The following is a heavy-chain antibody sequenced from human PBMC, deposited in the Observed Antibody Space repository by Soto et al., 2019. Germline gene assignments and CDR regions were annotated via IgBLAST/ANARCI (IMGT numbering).Heavy chain of an antibody. CDR1: GYTYTNYG. J-gene: IGHJ3*02. V-gene: IGHV1-18*01. D-gene: IGHD3-9*01. Sequence: QVQLVQSGTEVKRPGASVKVSCKASGYTYTNYGISWVRQAPGQGLEWMGWISAYNGNTNYAQNLQGRVTMTTDTSTSTAYMELRSLTSDDTAVYYFGRDPRGTYDVLTGYYTSGAFDIWGQGTMVTVSS. CDR3: GRDPRGTYDVLTGYYTSGAFDI. CDR2: ISAYNGNT.